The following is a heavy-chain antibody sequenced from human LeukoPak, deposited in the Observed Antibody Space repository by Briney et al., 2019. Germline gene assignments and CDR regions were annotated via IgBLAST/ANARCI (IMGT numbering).Heavy chain of an antibody. V-gene: IGHV1-2*04. CDR3: ARGRSSGWWINWFDP. Sequence: ASVTVSFKASGYTFTCYYMHWGRQAPGQGLEWKGWINPNSGGTNYAQKFQGWVTMTRDTSISTAYMELGRLRADDTAVCYCARGRSSGWWINWFDPWGQGTLVTVSS. D-gene: IGHD6-19*01. J-gene: IGHJ5*02. CDR2: INPNSGGT. CDR1: GYTFTCYY.